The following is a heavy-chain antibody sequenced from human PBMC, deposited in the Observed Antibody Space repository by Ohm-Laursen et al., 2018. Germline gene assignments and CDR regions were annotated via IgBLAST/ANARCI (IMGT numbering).Heavy chain of an antibody. Sequence: SLRLSCSASGFPFSVSGMTWVRQAPGKGLEWVSGISWNSGSIGYADSVKGRFTISRDNAKNSLYLQMNSLRAEDTALYYCAKAGFDYYDSSGYLDYWGQGTLVTVSS. D-gene: IGHD3-22*01. CDR3: AKAGFDYYDSSGYLDY. V-gene: IGHV3-9*01. CDR2: ISWNSGSI. J-gene: IGHJ4*02. CDR1: GFPFSVSG.